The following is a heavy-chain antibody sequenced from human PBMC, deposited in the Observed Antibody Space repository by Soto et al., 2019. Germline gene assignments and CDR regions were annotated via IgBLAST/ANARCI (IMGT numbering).Heavy chain of an antibody. V-gene: IGHV4-39*07. CDR1: GGSISSSSYY. J-gene: IGHJ6*02. CDR2: IYYSGST. Sequence: SETLSLTCTVSGGSISSSSYYWGWIRQPPGKGLEWIGSIYYSGSTNYNPSLKSRVTISVDTSKNQFSLKLSSVTAADTAVYYCARRPAYYYYGMDVWGQGTTVTVSS. CDR3: ARRPAYYYYGMDV.